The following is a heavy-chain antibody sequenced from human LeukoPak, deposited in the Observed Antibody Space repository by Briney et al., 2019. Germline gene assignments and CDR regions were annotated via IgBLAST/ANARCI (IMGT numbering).Heavy chain of an antibody. Sequence: GGSLRLSCTASGFNFSTYWMTWVRQVPGKGLEWVATIKQDGSEIYYVDSVRGRFTISRDNAKNSLYLQLNSLRADDTAVYYCASMWEGGYWGQGTLVTVSS. CDR1: GFNFSTYW. V-gene: IGHV3-7*01. D-gene: IGHD1-26*01. J-gene: IGHJ4*02. CDR2: IKQDGSEI. CDR3: ASMWEGGY.